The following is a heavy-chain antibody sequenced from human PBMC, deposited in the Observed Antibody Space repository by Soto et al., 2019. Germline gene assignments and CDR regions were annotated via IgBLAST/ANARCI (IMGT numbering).Heavy chain of an antibody. CDR2: MYCSGTT. Sequence: SETLSLTCTVSGGSISSSSYFWGWIRQPPGKGLEWIGSMYCSGTTYYNPSLKSRVTISIDTSKNQFSLKLTSLTATDTAVYYCARGGASSKXLDPWGQGTLVTVSS. J-gene: IGHJ5*02. CDR1: GGSISSSSYF. CDR3: ARGGASSKXLDP. V-gene: IGHV4-39*07.